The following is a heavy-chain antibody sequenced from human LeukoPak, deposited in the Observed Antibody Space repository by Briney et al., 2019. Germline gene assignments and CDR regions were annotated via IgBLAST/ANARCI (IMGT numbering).Heavy chain of an antibody. CDR3: ARDSSGYLDY. Sequence: GGSLRLSCAASGFTFSSYAMHWVRQAPGKGLEWVAVISYDGSNKYYADSVKGRFTISRDNSKNTLYLQMNSLRAEDTAVYYCARDSSGYLDYWGQGTLVTASS. J-gene: IGHJ4*02. CDR1: GFTFSSYA. V-gene: IGHV3-30*01. CDR2: ISYDGSNK. D-gene: IGHD3-22*01.